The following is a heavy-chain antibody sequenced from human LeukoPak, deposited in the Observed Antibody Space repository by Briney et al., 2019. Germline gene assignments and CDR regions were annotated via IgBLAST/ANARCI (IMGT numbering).Heavy chain of an antibody. J-gene: IGHJ4*02. V-gene: IGHV4-30-2*01. Sequence: PSQTLSLTCAVSGGSISSGGYSWSWIRQPRGKGLEWIGYIYHSGSTYYNPSLKSRVTISVDRSKNQFSLKLSSVTAADTAVYYCARAEPAAPYYLDYWGQGTLVTVSS. CDR3: ARAEPAAPYYLDY. CDR1: GGSISSGGYS. CDR2: IYHSGST. D-gene: IGHD2-2*01.